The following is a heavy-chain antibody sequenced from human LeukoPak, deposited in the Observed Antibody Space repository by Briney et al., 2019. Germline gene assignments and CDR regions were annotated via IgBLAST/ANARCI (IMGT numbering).Heavy chain of an antibody. J-gene: IGHJ4*02. CDR2: INPNSGGT. D-gene: IGHD5-18*01. V-gene: IGHV1-2*02. CDR3: ARVGYRQDFDY. CDR1: GYTFTCYY. Sequence: GASVTVSCKASGYTFTCYYMHWVRQAPGQGLEGMGGINPNSGGTNYAQKFQGRVAITRDTSISPAYMELSRLRSDDTAVYYCARVGYRQDFDYWGQGTLVTVSS.